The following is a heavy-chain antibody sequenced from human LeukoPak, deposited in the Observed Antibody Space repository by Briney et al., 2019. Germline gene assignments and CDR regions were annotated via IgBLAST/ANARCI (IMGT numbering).Heavy chain of an antibody. CDR2: ISSSGSTI. V-gene: IGHV3-48*04. J-gene: IGHJ4*02. CDR1: GFTFSSYA. Sequence: PGGSLRLSCAASGFTFSSYAMSWVRQAPGKGLEWVSYISSSGSTIYYADSVKGRFTISRDNAKNSLYLQMNSLRAEDTAVYYCARDLGGGLLTNDYWGQGTLVTVSS. CDR3: ARDLGGGLLTNDY. D-gene: IGHD4/OR15-4a*01.